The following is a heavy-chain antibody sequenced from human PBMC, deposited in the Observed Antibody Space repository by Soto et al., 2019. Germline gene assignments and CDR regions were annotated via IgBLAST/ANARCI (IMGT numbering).Heavy chain of an antibody. CDR2: INPNSGGT. CDR3: ARMGSSSWYRDYYYGMDV. Sequence: SVKVSCKASGYTFTGYYMHWGRQAPVQGLEWMGWINPNSGGTNYAQKFQGWVTMTRDTSISTAYMELSRLRSDDTAVYYCARMGSSSWYRDYYYGMDVWGQGTTVIVSS. V-gene: IGHV1-2*04. J-gene: IGHJ6*02. CDR1: GYTFTGYY. D-gene: IGHD6-13*01.